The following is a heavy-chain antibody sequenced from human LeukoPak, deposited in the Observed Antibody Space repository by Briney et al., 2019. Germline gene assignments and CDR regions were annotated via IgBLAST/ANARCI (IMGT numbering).Heavy chain of an antibody. D-gene: IGHD3-9*01. J-gene: IGHJ4*02. CDR2: FDPEDGEDGET. V-gene: IGHV1-24*01. Sequence: ASVKVSFKVSGSSLIEVAMHWVRQAPGKGLEWVGSFDPEDGEDGETHYAQKFQGRVTMTEDASTDTAYMELTSLSSEDTALYYCAMTDRYAGRRFDYWGQGTMVTVSS. CDR1: GSSLIEVA. CDR3: AMTDRYAGRRFDY.